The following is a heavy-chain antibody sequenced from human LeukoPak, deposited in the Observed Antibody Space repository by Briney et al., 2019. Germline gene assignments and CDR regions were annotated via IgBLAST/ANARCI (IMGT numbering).Heavy chain of an antibody. Sequence: GGSLRLSCAASGFTFSSYGMHWVRQAPGKGLEWVAVIWYDGSNKYYADSVKGRFTISRDNSKSTLYLQMNSLRAEDTAVYYCARDRTMVRGVIIPKYDWFDPWGQGTLVTVSS. D-gene: IGHD3-10*01. CDR3: ARDRTMVRGVIIPKYDWFDP. CDR2: IWYDGSNK. J-gene: IGHJ5*02. V-gene: IGHV3-33*01. CDR1: GFTFSSYG.